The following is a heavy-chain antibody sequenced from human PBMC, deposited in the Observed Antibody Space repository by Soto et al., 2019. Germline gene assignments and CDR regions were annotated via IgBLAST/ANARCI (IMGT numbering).Heavy chain of an antibody. Sequence: QITLKESGPTLVKPTQTLTLTCTFSGFSLSTSGVGVGWIRQPPGKALEWLALIYWDDDKRYSPSLKSRLTNTKDTPKNQMVLTMTDMDPVDTATYYCAHSNFVVEATHAGFDPWDQGALVTVSS. J-gene: IGHJ5*02. CDR3: AHSNFVVEATHAGFDP. CDR2: IYWDDDK. V-gene: IGHV2-5*02. D-gene: IGHD2-15*01. CDR1: GFSLSTSGVG.